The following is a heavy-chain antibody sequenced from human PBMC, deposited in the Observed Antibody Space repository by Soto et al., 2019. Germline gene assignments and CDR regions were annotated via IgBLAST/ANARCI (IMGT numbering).Heavy chain of an antibody. V-gene: IGHV5-51*01. CDR2: IYPGDSEI. J-gene: IGHJ5*02. CDR1: GYTFTSYW. CDR3: ARAVTYYDILTSWFDP. Sequence: PGESLKISCSVSGYTFTSYWIGWVRQLPGKGLEWMGVIYPGDSEIRYTPSFQGQVSISVDKSIRTAYLHWNSLRAEDTAVYYCARAVTYYDILTSWFDPWGQGTLVTVSS. D-gene: IGHD3-9*01.